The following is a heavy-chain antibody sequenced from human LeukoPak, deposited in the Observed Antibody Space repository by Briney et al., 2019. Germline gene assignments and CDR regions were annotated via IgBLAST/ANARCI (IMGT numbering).Heavy chain of an antibody. CDR3: ARHYGSWYEFYYGMDV. CDR1: GGSISSYY. CDR2: IYYSGST. V-gene: IGHV4-59*08. J-gene: IGHJ6*02. D-gene: IGHD6-13*01. Sequence: SETLSLTCTVSGGSISSYYWSWLRQPPGKGLEWIGYIYYSGSTNYNPSLKSRVTISVDTSKNQFSLKLSSVTAADTAVYYCARHYGSWYEFYYGMDVWGQGTTVTVSS.